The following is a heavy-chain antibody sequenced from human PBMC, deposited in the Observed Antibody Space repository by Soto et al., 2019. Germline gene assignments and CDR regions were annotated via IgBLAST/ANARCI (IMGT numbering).Heavy chain of an antibody. J-gene: IGHJ4*02. CDR1: GGSFSGYY. CDR3: ARVIRPATFQYYFDY. V-gene: IGHV4-34*01. Sequence: PSETLSLTCAVYGGSFSGYYWSWIRQPPGKGLEWIGEINHSGSTNYNPSLKSRVTISVDTSKNQFSLKLSSVTAADTAVYYCARVIRPATFQYYFDYWGQGTLVTVSS. D-gene: IGHD1-26*01. CDR2: INHSGST.